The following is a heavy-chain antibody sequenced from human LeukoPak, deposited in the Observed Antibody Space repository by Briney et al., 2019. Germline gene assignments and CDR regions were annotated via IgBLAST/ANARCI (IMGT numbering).Heavy chain of an antibody. CDR2: ISSSGTTI. CDR1: GVSFSDYY. Sequence: PGGSLRLSCAASGVSFSDYYMSWIRQAPGKGLEWVSYISSSGTTIFYADSVKGRFTISRDNGKNSLYLQMNSLRVDDTAVYYCARGRRWVDPRGQGTPVTVSS. J-gene: IGHJ5*02. V-gene: IGHV3-11*01. CDR3: ARGRRWVDP.